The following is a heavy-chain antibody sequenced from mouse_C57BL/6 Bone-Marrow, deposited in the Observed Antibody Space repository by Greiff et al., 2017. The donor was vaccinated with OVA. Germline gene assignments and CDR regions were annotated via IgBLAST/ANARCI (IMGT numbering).Heavy chain of an antibody. Sequence: QVQLQQPGAELAKPGASVKLSCKASGYTFTSYWMHWVKQRPGQGLEWIGYINPSSGYTKYNQKFKDKATLTADKSSSTAYMQLSSLTYEDSAVYYCASIYCGNPPFMDYWGQGTSVTVSS. CDR3: ASIYCGNPPFMDY. CDR1: GYTFTSYW. D-gene: IGHD2-1*01. V-gene: IGHV1-7*01. J-gene: IGHJ4*01. CDR2: INPSSGYT.